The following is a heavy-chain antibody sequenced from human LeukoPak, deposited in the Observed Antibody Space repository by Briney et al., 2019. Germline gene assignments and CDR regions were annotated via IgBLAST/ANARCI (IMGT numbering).Heavy chain of an antibody. Sequence: ASVKVSCKASGFTFSSSAVQWVRQARGQRLEWIGWIVVGSGNTNYAQKFQERVTITRDMSTSTAYMELSSLRSEDTAVYYCAAGWELLRVHYYYGMDVWGQGTMVTVSS. CDR2: IVVGSGNT. V-gene: IGHV1-58*01. J-gene: IGHJ6*02. D-gene: IGHD1-26*01. CDR1: GFTFSSSA. CDR3: AAGWELLRVHYYYGMDV.